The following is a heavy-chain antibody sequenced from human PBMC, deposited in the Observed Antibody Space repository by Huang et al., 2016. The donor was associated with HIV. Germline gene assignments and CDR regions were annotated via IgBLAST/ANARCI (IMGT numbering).Heavy chain of an antibody. V-gene: IGHV3-74*01. Sequence: EVQLVESGGGLVQPGGSLRLSCAASGFSISSYWMHWVRQAPGKGRVGVSRMNSDGSSKSYADSVKGRFTISRDNAKNTLYLQMNSLRAEDTAVYYCARDPRIQSWLNFFDYWGQGTLVSVSS. CDR3: ARDPRIQSWLNFFDY. D-gene: IGHD3-22*01. J-gene: IGHJ4*02. CDR1: GFSISSYW. CDR2: MNSDGSSK.